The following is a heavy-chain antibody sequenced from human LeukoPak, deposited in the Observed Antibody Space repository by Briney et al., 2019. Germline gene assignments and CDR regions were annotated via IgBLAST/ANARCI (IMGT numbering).Heavy chain of an antibody. D-gene: IGHD6-13*01. J-gene: IGHJ5*02. CDR3: ARGPGIAAAVDNWFDP. CDR1: GFTFSSYS. V-gene: IGHV3-21*01. Sequence: GGSLRLSCAASGFTFSSYSMNWVRQAPGKGLEWVSSISSSSSYIYYADSVKGRFTISRDNAKNSLYLQMNSLRAEDTAVYYCARGPGIAAAVDNWFDPWGQGTLVTVSS. CDR2: ISSSSSYI.